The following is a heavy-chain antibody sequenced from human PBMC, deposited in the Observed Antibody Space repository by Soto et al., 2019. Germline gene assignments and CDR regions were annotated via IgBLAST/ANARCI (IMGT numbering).Heavy chain of an antibody. CDR2: ISGSGGST. CDR3: AKGERGSSGPTGY. CDR1: GFTFSSYA. D-gene: IGHD6-19*01. J-gene: IGHJ4*02. Sequence: GGSLRLSCAASGFTFSSYAMSWVRQAPGKGLEWVSAISGSGGSTFYADSVKGRFTISRDNSKNTLYLQMNSLRAEDTAVYYCAKGERGSSGPTGYWGQGTLVTVSS. V-gene: IGHV3-23*01.